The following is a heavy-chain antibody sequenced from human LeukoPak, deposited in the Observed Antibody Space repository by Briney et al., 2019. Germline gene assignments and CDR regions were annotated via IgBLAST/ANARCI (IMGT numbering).Heavy chain of an antibody. Sequence: GGSLRLSCAATGFTVTTTYITWVRQAPGKGLEWVSVLHTDGRTYYADSVKGRFTISRDNSKNVLYLHMNSLIAEDTAMYYYARVRERVGISWYNAFDIWGQGTMVTVSS. CDR2: LHTDGRT. CDR3: ARVRERVGISWYNAFDI. J-gene: IGHJ3*02. CDR1: GFTVTTTY. V-gene: IGHV3-53*01. D-gene: IGHD6-13*01.